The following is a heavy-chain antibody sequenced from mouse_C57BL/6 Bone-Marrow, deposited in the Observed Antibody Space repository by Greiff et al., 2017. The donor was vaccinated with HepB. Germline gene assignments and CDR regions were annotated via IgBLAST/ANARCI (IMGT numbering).Heavy chain of an antibody. V-gene: IGHV1-9*01. D-gene: IGHD6-1*01. Sequence: VQLVESGAELMKPGASVKLSCKATGYTFTGYWIEWVKQRPGHGLEWIGEILPGSGSTNYNEKFKGKATFTANTSSNTAYMQLSSLTTKDSDIYYCHRARATGQIGYWGQGTPLTVSS. CDR1: GYTFTGYW. CDR3: HRARATGQIGY. CDR2: ILPGSGST. J-gene: IGHJ2*01.